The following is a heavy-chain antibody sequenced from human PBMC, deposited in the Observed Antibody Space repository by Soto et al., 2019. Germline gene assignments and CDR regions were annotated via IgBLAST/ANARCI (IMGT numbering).Heavy chain of an antibody. Sequence: PSETLSLTCTVSGVTVSSDAYYWSWIRQHPGKGLEWIGNIYHTGSTYYSPSLKSRVAISLDTSKNQFSLTLTSVTAADTAVYFCARYRFSGNKWDKFDYWGQGTLVTVSS. D-gene: IGHD3-16*02. J-gene: IGHJ4*02. V-gene: IGHV4-31*03. CDR1: GVTVSSDAYY. CDR2: IYHTGST. CDR3: ARYRFSGNKWDKFDY.